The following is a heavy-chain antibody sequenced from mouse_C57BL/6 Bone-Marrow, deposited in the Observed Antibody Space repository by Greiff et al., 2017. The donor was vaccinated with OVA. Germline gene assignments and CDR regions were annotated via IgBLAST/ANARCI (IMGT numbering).Heavy chain of an antibody. J-gene: IGHJ2*01. V-gene: IGHV3-1*01. CDR2: ISYSGST. Sequence: EVQLQESGPGMVKPSQSLSLTCTVTGYSITSGYDWHWIRHFPGNKLEWMGYISYSGSTNYNPSLKSRISITHDTSKNHFFLKLNSVTTEDTATYYCARGGDYDEYYFDYWGQGTTLTVSS. CDR3: ARGGDYDEYYFDY. D-gene: IGHD2-4*01. CDR1: GYSITSGYD.